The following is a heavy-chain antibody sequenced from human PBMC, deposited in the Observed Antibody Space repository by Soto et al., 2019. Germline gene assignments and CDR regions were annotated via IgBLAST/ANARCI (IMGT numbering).Heavy chain of an antibody. Sequence: GESLKISCKGSGYSFTSYWISWVRQMPGKGLEWMGRIDPSDSYTRYSPSFQGQVTISADKSISTAYLQWSSLKASDTAMYYCARLRGSDIVVVPAAKYYYYYYMDVWGKGTTVTVSS. CDR1: GYSFTSYW. CDR3: ARLRGSDIVVVPAAKYYYYYYMDV. CDR2: IDPSDSYT. V-gene: IGHV5-10-1*04. J-gene: IGHJ6*03. D-gene: IGHD2-2*01.